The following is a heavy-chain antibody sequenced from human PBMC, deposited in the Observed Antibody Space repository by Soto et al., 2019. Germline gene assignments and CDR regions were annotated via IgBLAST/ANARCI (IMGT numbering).Heavy chain of an antibody. J-gene: IGHJ3*02. CDR1: GYSFTSYW. Sequence: PGESLKISRKGSGYSFTSYWIGWVRQMPGKGLEWMGIIYPGDSDTRYSPSFQGQVTISADKSISTAYLQWSSLKASDTAMYYCARPVEMATIADAFDIWGQGTMVTVSS. CDR3: ARPVEMATIADAFDI. V-gene: IGHV5-51*01. D-gene: IGHD5-12*01. CDR2: IYPGDSDT.